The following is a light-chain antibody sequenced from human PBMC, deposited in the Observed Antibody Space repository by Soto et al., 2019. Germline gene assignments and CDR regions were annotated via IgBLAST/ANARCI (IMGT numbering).Light chain of an antibody. CDR3: QQYFSYPQT. CDR1: QSISNW. CDR2: DAS. V-gene: IGKV1-5*01. Sequence: DLPMTQSPSSLSASVGDGVTFTCRASQSISNWLAWYQQKPGRAPRLLIHDASSLESGVPRRFIVSGSGTEFSLTISSLQTDDFATYYCQQYFSYPQTFGQGTKVEIK. J-gene: IGKJ1*01.